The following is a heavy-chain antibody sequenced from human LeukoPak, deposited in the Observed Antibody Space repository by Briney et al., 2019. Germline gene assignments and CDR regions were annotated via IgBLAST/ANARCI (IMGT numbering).Heavy chain of an antibody. V-gene: IGHV1-69*06. D-gene: IGHD6-13*01. Sequence: ASVKVSCKASGGTFSSYAISWVRQAPGQGLEWMGGIIPIFGTANYAQKFQGRVTMTEDTSTDTAYMELSSLRSEDTAVYYCATWDKAAAGTYYYYGMDVWGQGTTVTVSS. CDR2: IIPIFGTA. J-gene: IGHJ6*02. CDR1: GGTFSSYA. CDR3: ATWDKAAAGTYYYYGMDV.